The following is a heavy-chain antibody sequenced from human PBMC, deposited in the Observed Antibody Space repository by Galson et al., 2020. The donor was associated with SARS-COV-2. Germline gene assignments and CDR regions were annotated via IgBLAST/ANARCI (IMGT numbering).Heavy chain of an antibody. CDR3: AREVAAAGFDY. D-gene: IGHD6-13*01. Sequence: SETLSLTCTVSGGSISSGSYYWSWIRQPAGKGLEGNGRIYTSGSTNYNPSLKSRVTISVDTSKNQFSLKLSSVTAADTAVYYCAREVAAAGFDYWGQRTLVTVSS. V-gene: IGHV4-61*02. CDR1: GGSISSGSYY. J-gene: IGHJ4*02. CDR2: IYTSGST.